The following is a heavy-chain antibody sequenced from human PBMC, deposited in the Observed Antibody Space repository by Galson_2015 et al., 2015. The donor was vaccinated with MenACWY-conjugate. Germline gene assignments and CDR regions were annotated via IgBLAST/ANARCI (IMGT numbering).Heavy chain of an antibody. CDR1: GGSINSYY. V-gene: IGHV4-59*01. Sequence: SETLSLTCTVSGGSINSYYWSWIRQPPRKGLEWIGYMYYSGSANYNPSLKSRVTISVDTSKNQFSLTMTSVTAADTAVYYCARGVNLASMAGYWGQGTLVTVSS. CDR3: ARGVNLASMAGY. CDR2: MYYSGSA. J-gene: IGHJ4*02. D-gene: IGHD3-3*02.